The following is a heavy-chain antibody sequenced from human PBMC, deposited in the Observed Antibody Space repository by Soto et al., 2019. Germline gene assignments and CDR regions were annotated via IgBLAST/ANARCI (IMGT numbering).Heavy chain of an antibody. Sequence: QVQLVQSGAEVKKPGASVKVSCKASGYTFTSYGISWVRQAPGQGLEWMGWISAYNGNTNYAQKLQGRVTMTPDTSTSTAYMELRSLRSDDTAVYYCARDKGSSPVYYYGMDVWGQGTTVTVSS. D-gene: IGHD6-13*01. CDR1: GYTFTSYG. J-gene: IGHJ6*02. V-gene: IGHV1-18*01. CDR3: ARDKGSSPVYYYGMDV. CDR2: ISAYNGNT.